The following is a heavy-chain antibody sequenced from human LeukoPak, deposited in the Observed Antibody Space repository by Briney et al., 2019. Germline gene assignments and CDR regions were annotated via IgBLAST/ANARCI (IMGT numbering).Heavy chain of an antibody. CDR1: GFTFTGYY. CDR3: GRANWNGLFDY. J-gene: IGHJ4*02. CDR2: IIPNSGDT. D-gene: IGHD1-1*01. Sequence: ASVKVSCKTSGFTFTGYYMHWVRQAPGQGPEWMGRIIPNSGDTNCAKRFQGRVTMTRDTSISTVYMELSSLGADDTAIYYCGRANWNGLFDYWGQGTLLTVSS. V-gene: IGHV1-2*06.